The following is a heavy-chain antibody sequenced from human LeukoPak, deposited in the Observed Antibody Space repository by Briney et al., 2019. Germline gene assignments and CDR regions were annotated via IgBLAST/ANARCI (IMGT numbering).Heavy chain of an antibody. D-gene: IGHD3-10*01. CDR1: GFTFDSYA. CDR2: ISSSGDIT. V-gene: IGHV3-23*01. CDR3: ATEVRGVIINP. Sequence: PGGSLRLSCAASGFTFDSYAMSWVRQAPGKGLEWVSAISSSGDITYYADSVKGRFTVSRDSSKNTLFLQMNSLRAGDTAVYYCATEVRGVIINPWGQGTLVTVSS. J-gene: IGHJ5*02.